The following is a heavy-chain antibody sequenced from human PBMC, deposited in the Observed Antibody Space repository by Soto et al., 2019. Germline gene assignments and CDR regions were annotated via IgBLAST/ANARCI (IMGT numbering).Heavy chain of an antibody. CDR2: IIPTLGIA. CDR3: ATLRYYDDVWGSYRNQLDY. Sequence: QVQLVQSGAEVKKPGSSVKVSCKASGGTFSSYTISWVRQAPGQGLEWMGRIIPTLGIANYAQKFQGRVTITADKSTSTAYMELSSLRSEDTAVYYCATLRYYDDVWGSYRNQLDYGGQGTLVTVSS. CDR1: GGTFSSYT. V-gene: IGHV1-69*02. J-gene: IGHJ4*02. D-gene: IGHD3-16*02.